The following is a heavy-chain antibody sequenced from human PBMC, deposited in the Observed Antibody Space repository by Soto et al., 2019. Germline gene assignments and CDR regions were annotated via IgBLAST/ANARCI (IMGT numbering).Heavy chain of an antibody. D-gene: IGHD5-12*01. CDR3: LRCNSGYGKFDY. V-gene: IGHV3-74*01. Sequence: GGSLRLSCAASGFTFSSYWMHWVRQAPGKGLVWVSRIKGDGSETNYADSVKGRFTISRDNAKNTLYLQLNSLRAEDTAVYYCLRCNSGYGKFDYWGQGTRAPVTS. J-gene: IGHJ4*02. CDR1: GFTFSSYW. CDR2: IKGDGSET.